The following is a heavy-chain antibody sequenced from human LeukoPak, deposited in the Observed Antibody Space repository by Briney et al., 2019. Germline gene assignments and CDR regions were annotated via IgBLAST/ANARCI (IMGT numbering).Heavy chain of an antibody. CDR2: ISSSGERT. D-gene: IGHD1-26*01. Sequence: GGSPRLSCVTSGFMFSTYAMSWVRQAPGKGLEWVSIISSSGERTYYADSVKGRFTVSRDNSKNTLYLQMKSLRADDTAVYYCVSQSYSGSDNYYFHYWGQGTLVAVSS. V-gene: IGHV3-23*01. CDR3: VSQSYSGSDNYYFHY. J-gene: IGHJ4*02. CDR1: GFMFSTYA.